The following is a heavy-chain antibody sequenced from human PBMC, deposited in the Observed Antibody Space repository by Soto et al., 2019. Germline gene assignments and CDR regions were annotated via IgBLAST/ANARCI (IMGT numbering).Heavy chain of an antibody. CDR2: ISGSGGST. D-gene: IGHD3-22*01. CDR3: ARSSSGYKEYFQH. Sequence: SLRLSCAASGFTFSSYAMSWVRQAPGKGLEWVSAISGSGGSTYYADSVKGRFTISRDNAKNTLYLQMNSLRAEDTAVYYCARSSSGYKEYFQHWGQGTLVTVSS. V-gene: IGHV3-23*01. J-gene: IGHJ1*01. CDR1: GFTFSSYA.